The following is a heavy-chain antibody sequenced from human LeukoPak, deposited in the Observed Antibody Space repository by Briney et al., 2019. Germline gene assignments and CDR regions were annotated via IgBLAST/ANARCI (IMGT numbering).Heavy chain of an antibody. J-gene: IGHJ4*02. CDR1: GFTFSSYA. Sequence: PGGSLRLSCAASGFTFSSYAVSWVRQAPGKGLEWVSVISGSSNSTYNADSVKGRFTIFRDNSKNTLYLQMNSLRAEDTAVYYCAKLRRATRFHIFPYFFDYWGQGTLVTVSS. V-gene: IGHV3-23*01. CDR2: ISGSSNST. D-gene: IGHD6-6*01. CDR3: AKLRRATRFHIFPYFFDY.